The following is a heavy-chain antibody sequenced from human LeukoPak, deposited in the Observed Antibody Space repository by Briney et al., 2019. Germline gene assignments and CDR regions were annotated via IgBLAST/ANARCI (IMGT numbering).Heavy chain of an antibody. D-gene: IGHD2-2*01. Sequence: GGSLRLSCAASGFTFSSYVMHWVRQAPGEGLEWVALISYDGSNKYYADSVKGRFTISRDKSKNTLYLQMNSLRAEDTAVYYCARDLGYCSSTSCSPSDKAYGMDVWGQGTTVTVSS. J-gene: IGHJ6*02. CDR2: ISYDGSNK. CDR1: GFTFSSYV. CDR3: ARDLGYCSSTSCSPSDKAYGMDV. V-gene: IGHV3-30-3*01.